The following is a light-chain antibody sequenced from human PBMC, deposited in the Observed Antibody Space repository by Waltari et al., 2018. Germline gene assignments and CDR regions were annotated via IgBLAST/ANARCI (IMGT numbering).Light chain of an antibody. Sequence: SYVLTQPPSVSVAPDKAAPITCGGGNIERNSVHWYQQTAGQDRVLVIYFDNDRPSGIPERFSGSNSGDTATLTISRVEAGDEADYYCQVWDSRSDRAFGGGTKLTVL. CDR2: FDN. J-gene: IGLJ2*01. CDR3: QVWDSRSDRA. V-gene: IGLV3-21*04. CDR1: NIERNS.